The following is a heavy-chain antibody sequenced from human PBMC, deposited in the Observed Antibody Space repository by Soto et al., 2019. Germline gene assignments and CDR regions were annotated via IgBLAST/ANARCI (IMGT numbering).Heavy chain of an antibody. V-gene: IGHV3-48*02. J-gene: IGHJ4*02. CDR2: ISSSGSTI. Sequence: EVQLVGSGGGLVQPGGSLRLSCAASGFTFSSYSMNWVRRAPGKGLEWISYISSSGSTITYADSVKGRFTISRDNAKNSLYLQMSSLRDEDTAVYYCAKGGTDTAMVTFDYWGQGTRVTVSS. CDR1: GFTFSSYS. CDR3: AKGGTDTAMVTFDY. D-gene: IGHD5-18*01.